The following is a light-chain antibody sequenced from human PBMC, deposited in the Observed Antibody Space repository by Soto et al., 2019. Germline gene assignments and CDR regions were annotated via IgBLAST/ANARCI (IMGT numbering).Light chain of an antibody. J-gene: IGKJ1*01. CDR1: QSVISS. CDR2: GSS. Sequence: IVMTQSPSTLSVTRLYRVTISFLASQSVISSLAWYQQKPGQAPRLLIYGSSTIATGIPSRFSGSGSGTEFTLTISSLQAEDFASYYCQQDHSYPEAFGQGTKVDIK. V-gene: IGKV3-15*01. CDR3: QQDHSYPEA.